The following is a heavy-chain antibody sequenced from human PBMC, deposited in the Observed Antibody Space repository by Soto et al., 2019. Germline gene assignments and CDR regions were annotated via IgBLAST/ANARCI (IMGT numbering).Heavy chain of an antibody. CDR1: GGSISRGGYY. Sequence: SETLSLTCTVSGGSISRGGYYWSWIRQHPGKGLEWIGYIYYSGSTYYNPSLKSRVTISVDTSKNQFSLKLSSVTAADTAVYYCARDTLLWFGEKGRYYGMDVWGQGTTVTVSS. J-gene: IGHJ6*02. CDR2: IYYSGST. V-gene: IGHV4-31*03. D-gene: IGHD3-10*01. CDR3: ARDTLLWFGEKGRYYGMDV.